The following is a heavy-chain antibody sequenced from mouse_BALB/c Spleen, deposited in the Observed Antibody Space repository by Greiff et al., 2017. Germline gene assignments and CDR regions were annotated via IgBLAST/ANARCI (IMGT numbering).Heavy chain of an antibody. CDR1: GYSITSGYY. CDR2: ISYDGSN. V-gene: IGHV3-6*02. D-gene: IGHD2-4*01. Sequence: EVKLMESGPGLVKPSQSLSLTCSVTGYSITSGYYWTWIRQFPGNKLEWMGSISYDGSNNYNPSLKNRLSITRDTSKNQFFLKLNSVTTEDTATYYCARGETMITTGWYFDVWGAGTTVTVSS. J-gene: IGHJ1*01. CDR3: ARGETMITTGWYFDV.